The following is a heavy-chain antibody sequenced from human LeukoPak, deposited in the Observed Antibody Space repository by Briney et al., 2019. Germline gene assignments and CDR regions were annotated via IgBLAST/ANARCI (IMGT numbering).Heavy chain of an antibody. Sequence: GGSLRLSCAASGFTFSGYYMSWIRQAPGKGLEWVSYISSSGTTIYDADSVKGRFTISRDNAKNSLFLQMNSLRAEDTAVYYCARIVVGWFDPWGQGTLVTVSS. J-gene: IGHJ5*02. CDR3: ARIVVGWFDP. CDR1: GFTFSGYY. D-gene: IGHD3-22*01. V-gene: IGHV3-11*04. CDR2: ISSSGTTI.